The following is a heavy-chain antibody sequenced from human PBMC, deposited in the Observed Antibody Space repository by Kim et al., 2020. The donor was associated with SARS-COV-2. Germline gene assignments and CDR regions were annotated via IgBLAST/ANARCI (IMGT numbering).Heavy chain of an antibody. V-gene: IGHV3-23*01. CDR2: ISGSGGST. Sequence: GGSLRLSCAASGFTFSSYAMSWVRQAPGKGLEWVSAISGSGGSTYYADSVKGRFTISRDDSKNTLYLQMNSLRAEDTAVYYCARSGDMGYSSGWYFAFDIWGQGTMVTVSS. J-gene: IGHJ3*02. CDR1: GFTFSSYA. CDR3: ARSGDMGYSSGWYFAFDI. D-gene: IGHD6-19*01.